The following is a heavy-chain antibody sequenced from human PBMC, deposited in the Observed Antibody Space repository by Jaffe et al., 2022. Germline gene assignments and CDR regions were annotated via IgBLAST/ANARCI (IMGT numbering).Heavy chain of an antibody. V-gene: IGHV6-1*01. CDR2: TYYRSRWNG. Sequence: QVQLQQSGPGLVRPSQTLSLTCAISGDSVSSKVATWNWIRQSPSRGLEWLGKTYYRSRWNGDYAVSVRGRITFTSDTSTNQFSLHLNSVTPEDTAVYYCARGRFGDPPFYDYRMDVWGEGTTVTVSS. CDR1: GDSVSSKVAT. J-gene: IGHJ6*04. D-gene: IGHD3-10*01. CDR3: ARGRFGDPPFYDYRMDV.